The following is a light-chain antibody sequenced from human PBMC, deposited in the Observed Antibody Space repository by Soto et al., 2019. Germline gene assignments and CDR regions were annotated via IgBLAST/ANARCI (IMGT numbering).Light chain of an antibody. CDR2: EVS. J-gene: IGLJ1*01. Sequence: QSALTQPASVSGSPGQSITISCTGTSSDVGAYNYVSWYQQYPGKAPKLMIYEVSNRPSGVSHRFSGSKSGNTAYLTISGLQAEDEGDYYCSSYTSTNTRYVFGSGTKVTVL. CDR3: SSYTSTNTRYV. CDR1: SSDVGAYNY. V-gene: IGLV2-14*01.